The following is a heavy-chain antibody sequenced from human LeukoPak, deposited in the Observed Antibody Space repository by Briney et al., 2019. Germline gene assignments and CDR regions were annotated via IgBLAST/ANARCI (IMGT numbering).Heavy chain of an antibody. CDR2: FDPEDGET. Sequence: ASVKVSCEASGGTFSSYAISWVRQAPGKGLEWMGGFDPEDGETIYAQKFQGRVTMTEDTSTDTAYMELGSLRSEATAVYYCATDRVVRGVIRSGIFDYWGQGTLVTVSS. D-gene: IGHD3-10*01. CDR3: ATDRVVRGVIRSGIFDY. J-gene: IGHJ4*02. CDR1: GGTFSSYA. V-gene: IGHV1-24*01.